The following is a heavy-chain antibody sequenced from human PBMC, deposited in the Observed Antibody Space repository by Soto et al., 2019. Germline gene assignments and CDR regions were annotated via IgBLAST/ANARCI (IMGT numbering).Heavy chain of an antibody. Sequence: TSETLSLTCAVSGGSISSTNWWSWVRQPPGKGLEWIGEFYRDGSTNYNPSLKSRVTISVDKSKNQFSLNLRSVNAADTALYYCARSGKVAGLWFDPWGQGILVTVSS. CDR3: ARSGKVAGLWFDP. CDR2: FYRDGST. CDR1: GGSISSTNW. D-gene: IGHD6-19*01. J-gene: IGHJ5*02. V-gene: IGHV4-4*02.